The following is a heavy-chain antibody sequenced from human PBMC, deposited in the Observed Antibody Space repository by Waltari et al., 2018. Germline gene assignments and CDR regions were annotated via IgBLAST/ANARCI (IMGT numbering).Heavy chain of an antibody. D-gene: IGHD2-21*01. CDR2: ITPFVGTA. J-gene: IGHJ3*02. Sequence: QVQLVQSGAEVKKPGSSVKVSCKASGGTFSSYAISWVRQAPGQGLEWMGGITPFVGTANCAQKFQGRVTITADESTSTAYMELSSLGSEDTAVYYWARDTLGGGDCCGAFDIWGQGTMVTVSS. V-gene: IGHV1-69*13. CDR3: ARDTLGGGDCCGAFDI. CDR1: GGTFSSYA.